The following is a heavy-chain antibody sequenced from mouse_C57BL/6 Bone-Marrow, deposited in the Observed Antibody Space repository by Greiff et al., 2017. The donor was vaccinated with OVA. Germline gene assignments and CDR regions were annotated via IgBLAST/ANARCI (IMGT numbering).Heavy chain of an antibody. D-gene: IGHD2-3*01. J-gene: IGHJ2*01. Sequence: EVQLVESGGDLVKPGGSLKLSCAASGFTFSSYGMPWVRQTPDKRLEWVADISSGGSYTYYPDSVKGRFTISRDNAKNTLYLQMSSLKSEDTAMYYCARHAIYDGYHFDYWGQGTTLTVSS. CDR2: ISSGGSYT. CDR3: ARHAIYDGYHFDY. V-gene: IGHV5-6*01. CDR1: GFTFSSYG.